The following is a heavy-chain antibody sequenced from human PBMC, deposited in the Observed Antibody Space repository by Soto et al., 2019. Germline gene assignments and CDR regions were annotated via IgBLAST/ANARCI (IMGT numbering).Heavy chain of an antibody. CDR1: GCPFITYS. J-gene: IGHJ4*02. CDR3: AINSDPTIRVGYDY. CDR2: IIGSAYTA. Sequence: GVSMRLSWAAAGCPFITYSMSWVRPATGEGQEWVSAIIGSAYTAYYADSVKGRFTISRDNSKNTLYLQMNSQRAEDTAVYFSAINSDPTIRVGYDYCGQATRVTVSS. V-gene: IGHV3-23*01. D-gene: IGHD1-26*01.